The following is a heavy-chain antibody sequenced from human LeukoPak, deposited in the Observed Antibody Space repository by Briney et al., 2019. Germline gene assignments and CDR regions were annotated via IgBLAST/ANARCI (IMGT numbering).Heavy chain of an antibody. Sequence: GGSLRLACAASGCTFSSYAMSWVRQAPGKGLEWGSAISGSGGSTYYADSVKGRFTISRDNSKNTLYLQMNSLRAEDTAVYYCASRRDDFWSGYYSHLDAFDIWGQGTMVTVSS. CDR2: ISGSGGST. V-gene: IGHV3-23*01. CDR3: ASRRDDFWSGYYSHLDAFDI. CDR1: GCTFSSYA. D-gene: IGHD3-3*01. J-gene: IGHJ3*02.